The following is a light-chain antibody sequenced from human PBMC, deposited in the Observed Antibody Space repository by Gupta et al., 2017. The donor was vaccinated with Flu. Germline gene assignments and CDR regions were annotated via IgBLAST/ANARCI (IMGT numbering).Light chain of an antibody. V-gene: IGKV1-39*01. CDR3: QRSDSNPYN. Sequence: PSSVSASIGDRVTITCRAGQSINKYLSWYQQRPGKPPKLLITSGSNLQTGVPSRFSGSGSGTDFTLTINMLQPEDFGTYCCQRSDSNPYNFGQGTIVEIK. J-gene: IGKJ2*01. CDR1: QSINKY. CDR2: SGS.